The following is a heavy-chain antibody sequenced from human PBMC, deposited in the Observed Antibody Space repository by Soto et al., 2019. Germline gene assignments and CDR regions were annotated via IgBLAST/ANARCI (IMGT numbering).Heavy chain of an antibody. J-gene: IGHJ5*02. CDR2: IIPILGIA. CDR3: AALWFGELDWFDP. CDR1: GGTFSSYT. V-gene: IGHV1-69*02. Sequence: ASVKVSCKASGGTFSSYTISWVRQAPGQGLEWMGRIIPILGIANYAQKFQGRVTITADKSTSTAYMELSSLRSEDTAVYYCAALWFGELDWFDPWGQGTLVTVSS. D-gene: IGHD3-10*01.